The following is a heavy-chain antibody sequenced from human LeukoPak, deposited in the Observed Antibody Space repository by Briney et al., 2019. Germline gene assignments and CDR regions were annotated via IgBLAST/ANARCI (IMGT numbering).Heavy chain of an antibody. J-gene: IGHJ6*04. D-gene: IGHD2-2*01. CDR1: GFTFSSYG. CDR3: AKGDIVVVPAVKLRVGMDV. V-gene: IGHV3-30*18. Sequence: GGSLRHSCAASGFTFSSYGMHWVRQAPGKGLEWVAVISYDGSNKYYADSVKGRFTISRDNSKNTLYLQMNSLRAEDTAVFYCAKGDIVVVPAVKLRVGMDVWGKGTTVTVSS. CDR2: ISYDGSNK.